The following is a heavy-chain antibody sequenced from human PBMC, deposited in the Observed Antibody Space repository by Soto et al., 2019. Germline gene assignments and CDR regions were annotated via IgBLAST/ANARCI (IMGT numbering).Heavy chain of an antibody. Sequence: SVKVSCKAPGGTFSSYAISWVRQAPGQGLEWMGGIIPIFGTANYAQKFQGRVTITADESTSTAYMELSSLRSEDTAVYYCARSGGKTASTRLAPDVWGQGTTVTVSS. V-gene: IGHV1-69*13. CDR2: IIPIFGTA. D-gene: IGHD3-16*01. CDR3: ARSGGKTASTRLAPDV. CDR1: GGTFSSYA. J-gene: IGHJ6*02.